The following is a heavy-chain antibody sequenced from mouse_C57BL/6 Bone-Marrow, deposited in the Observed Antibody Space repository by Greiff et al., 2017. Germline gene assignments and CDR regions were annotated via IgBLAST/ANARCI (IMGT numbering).Heavy chain of an antibody. V-gene: IGHV1-64*01. J-gene: IGHJ2*01. CDR3: ARCKGTSYYFDY. CDR1: GYTFTSYW. CDR2: IHPNSGST. Sequence: QVQLKQPGAELVKPGASVKLSCKASGYTFTSYWMHWVKQRPGQGLEWIGMIHPNSGSTNYNEKFKSKATLTVDKSSSTAYMQLSSLTSEDSAVYYCARCKGTSYYFDYWGQGTTLTVSS.